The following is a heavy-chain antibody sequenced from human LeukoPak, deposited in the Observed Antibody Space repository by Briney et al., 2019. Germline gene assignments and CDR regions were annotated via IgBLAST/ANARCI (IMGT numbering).Heavy chain of an antibody. CDR3: AKDGCPSSISSYLAY. J-gene: IGHJ4*02. CDR1: GDSISGGHYY. CDR2: IHYSGST. D-gene: IGHD2-2*03. V-gene: IGHV4-31*03. Sequence: PSETLSLTCTVSGDSISGGHYYWSWIRQHPGKGLEWFGYIHYSGSTNYTPSLKSRAFISVDTSKNQFSLKLTSVTAADTAVYYCAKDGCPSSISSYLAYWGQGTLVTVSS.